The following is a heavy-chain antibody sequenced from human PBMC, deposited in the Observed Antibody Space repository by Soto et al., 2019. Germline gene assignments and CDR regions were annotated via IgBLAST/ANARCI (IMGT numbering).Heavy chain of an antibody. D-gene: IGHD2-2*01. CDR1: GYDFSSYG. J-gene: IGHJ4*02. V-gene: IGHV1-18*04. CDR3: VRDPQRNDY. CDR2: ISASNGNR. Sequence: QVQLVQSGAAVKKPGASVKVSCKASGYDFSSYGISWVRQAPGQGLEWMGWISASNGNRDYAQQFQGRVTMTSDTSRTTAYMELRSLRSDDTDVYYCVRDPQRNDYWGQGTLVNVSS.